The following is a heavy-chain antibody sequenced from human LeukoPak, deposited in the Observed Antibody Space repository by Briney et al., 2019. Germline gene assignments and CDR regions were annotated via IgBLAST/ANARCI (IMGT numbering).Heavy chain of an antibody. Sequence: SETLSFTCAVYGGSFSGYYWSWIRQPPGKGLEWIGEINHSGSTNYNPSLKSRVTISVDTSKNQFSLKLSSVTAADTAVYYCAREREGTVTTQAFGFDYWGQGTLVTVSS. CDR1: GGSFSGYY. D-gene: IGHD4-17*01. J-gene: IGHJ4*02. CDR2: INHSGST. CDR3: AREREGTVTTQAFGFDY. V-gene: IGHV4-34*01.